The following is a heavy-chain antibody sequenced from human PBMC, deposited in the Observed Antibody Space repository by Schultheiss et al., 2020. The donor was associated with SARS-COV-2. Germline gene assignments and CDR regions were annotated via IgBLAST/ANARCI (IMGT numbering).Heavy chain of an antibody. J-gene: IGHJ4*02. CDR1: GGSISSGGYY. Sequence: SETLSLTCTVSGGSISSGGYYWSWIRQHPGKGLEWIGYIYYSGRTFYNPSLKSRVIISVDTSKSHFSLRLSSVTAADTAVYYCARGIVVPAAQIDYWGQGTLVTVSS. V-gene: IGHV4-31*03. CDR2: IYYSGRT. CDR3: ARGIVVPAAQIDY. D-gene: IGHD2-2*01.